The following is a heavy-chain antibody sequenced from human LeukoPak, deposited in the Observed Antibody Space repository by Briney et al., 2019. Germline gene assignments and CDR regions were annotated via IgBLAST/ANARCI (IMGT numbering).Heavy chain of an antibody. Sequence: PSGTLSLTCAVSGGSISSSNWWSWVRQPPGKGLEWIGEIYHSGSTNYNPSLKSRVIVSVDTSKNQFSLNLNSVTAADTALYYCARGRSYEYGDYDYWGQGTLVTVSS. D-gene: IGHD3-16*01. J-gene: IGHJ4*02. CDR1: GGSISSSNW. CDR2: IYHSGST. CDR3: ARGRSYEYGDYDY. V-gene: IGHV4-4*02.